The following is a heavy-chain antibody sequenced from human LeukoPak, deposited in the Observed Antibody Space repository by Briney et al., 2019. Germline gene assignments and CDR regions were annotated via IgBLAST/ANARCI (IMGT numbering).Heavy chain of an antibody. J-gene: IGHJ4*02. V-gene: IGHV3-33*08. CDR3: ARDTYYDGSGYHDY. CDR1: GFTFTSYS. Sequence: GGSLRLSCAASGFTFTSYSMNWVRQAPGKGLEWVAIIWYDGSNKYYADSVKGRFTISRDNSKNTLFLQMNSLRAEDTAVYYCARDTYYDGSGYHDYWGQGTLVTVSS. D-gene: IGHD3-22*01. CDR2: IWYDGSNK.